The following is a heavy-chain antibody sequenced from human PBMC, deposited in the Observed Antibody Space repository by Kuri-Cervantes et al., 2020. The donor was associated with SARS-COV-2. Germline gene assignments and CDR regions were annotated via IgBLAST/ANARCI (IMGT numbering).Heavy chain of an antibody. V-gene: IGHV3-30*18. CDR1: GFTFSRFS. J-gene: IGHJ4*02. Sequence: GESLKISCVASGFTFSRFSMHWVRQAPGKGLEWLTIMSYGGSDKYYADSVRGRFIISRDNPKNTLFLQMTSLRDDDTAVYYCAKIARETGFDYWGQGTLVTVSS. CDR3: AKIARETGFDY. CDR2: MSYGGSDK.